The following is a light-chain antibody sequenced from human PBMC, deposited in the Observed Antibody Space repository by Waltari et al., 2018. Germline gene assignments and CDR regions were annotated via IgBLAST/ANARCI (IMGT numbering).Light chain of an antibody. V-gene: IGKV1-17*01. CDR1: QDIRNA. CDR2: AAS. J-gene: IGKJ4*01. Sequence: DIQMTQSPSSLSASVGDSVTITCRASQDIRNAIGWFQHKAGRAPKRLIDAASNLQTGVPPRFSGSGSGTEFTLTISSLQPEDVATFYCLQYDSYPPTFGGGTMVEI. CDR3: LQYDSYPPT.